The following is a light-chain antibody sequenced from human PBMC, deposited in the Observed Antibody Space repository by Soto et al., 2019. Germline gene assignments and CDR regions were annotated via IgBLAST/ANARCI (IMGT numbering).Light chain of an antibody. CDR2: GAS. CDR3: QQYGSSPFT. Sequence: EIVLTQSPGTLSLSPGERATLSCRASQSVSSSYLALYQPKPGQAPRLLIYGASSRATGIPDRFSGSGSGEDFTLTISRLEPEDFAVYYCQQYGSSPFTFGPGTKVDI. CDR1: QSVSSSY. J-gene: IGKJ3*01. V-gene: IGKV3-20*01.